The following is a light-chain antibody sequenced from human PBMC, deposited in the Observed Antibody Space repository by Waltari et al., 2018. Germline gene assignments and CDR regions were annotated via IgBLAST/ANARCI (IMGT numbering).Light chain of an antibody. J-gene: IGKJ1*01. Sequence: EIVFTESPATLSLSPGESATLSCRASQNMSTYLAVYQQTFGQAPRLLVYDVSNRATGIPARFSGSGSGTDFTLTISSLEPEDFAVDYCQQRSNWPPWTFGQGTKVEIK. V-gene: IGKV3-11*01. CDR1: QNMSTY. CDR2: DVS. CDR3: QQRSNWPPWT.